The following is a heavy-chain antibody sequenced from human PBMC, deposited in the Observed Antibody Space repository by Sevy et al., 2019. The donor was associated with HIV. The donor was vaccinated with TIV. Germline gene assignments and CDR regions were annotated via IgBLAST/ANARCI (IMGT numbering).Heavy chain of an antibody. J-gene: IGHJ1*01. D-gene: IGHD6-19*01. CDR2: ISWNSAFI. Sequence: GGSLRLSCAASGFTFDDYAMHWVRQAPGKGLEWVSGISWNSAFIGYADSVKGRLTISRDNAKNSLYLQMYSLKPEDTAFYYCAKDGGSGSGPGAESFHHWGQGTLVTVSS. CDR3: AKDGGSGSGPGAESFHH. V-gene: IGHV3-9*01. CDR1: GFTFDDYA.